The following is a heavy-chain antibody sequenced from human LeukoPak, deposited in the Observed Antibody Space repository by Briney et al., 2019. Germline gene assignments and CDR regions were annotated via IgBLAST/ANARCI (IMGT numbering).Heavy chain of an antibody. Sequence: ASVTVSCKASGYTFTKYYMHWVRQAPGQGLEWMGIINPSDGATSYAQQFQGRVTMTRDTSTSTVYKELSSLRSEDTAMYYCARILTGYYNDAFDIWGRGTMVTVSS. CDR2: INPSDGAT. V-gene: IGHV1-46*01. J-gene: IGHJ3*02. D-gene: IGHD3-9*01. CDR1: GYTFTKYY. CDR3: ARILTGYYNDAFDI.